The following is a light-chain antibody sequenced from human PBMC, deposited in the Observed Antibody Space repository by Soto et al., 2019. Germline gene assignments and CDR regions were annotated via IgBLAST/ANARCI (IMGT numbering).Light chain of an antibody. CDR3: HSYDSSRSRRGGV. V-gene: IGLV1-40*01. Sequence: QSVLTQPPSVSGAPGQRVTISCTGSSSNIGAGYDVHWYQQLPGTAPKLLIYGNSNRPSGVPDRFSGSKSGTAASLAITWLQGEDEADDCCHSYDSSRSRRGGVFGGGTKLTVL. CDR2: GNS. CDR1: SSNIGAGYD. J-gene: IGLJ2*01.